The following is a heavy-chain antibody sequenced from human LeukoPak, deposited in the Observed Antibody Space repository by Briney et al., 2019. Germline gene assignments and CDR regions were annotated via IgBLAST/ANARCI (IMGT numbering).Heavy chain of an antibody. Sequence: GRSLRLSCAASGFTFSSYGMHWVRQAPGKGLEWVAVIWYDGSNKYYADSVKGRFTISRDNSKNTLYLQMNSLRAEDTAVYYCARDRQASDGELDYWGQGTLVTVSS. CDR1: GFTFSSYG. CDR2: IWYDGSNK. V-gene: IGHV3-33*01. D-gene: IGHD2-21*02. J-gene: IGHJ4*02. CDR3: ARDRQASDGELDY.